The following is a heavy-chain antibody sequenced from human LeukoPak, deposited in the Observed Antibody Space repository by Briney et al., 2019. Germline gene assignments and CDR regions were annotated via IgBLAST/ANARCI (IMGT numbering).Heavy chain of an antibody. V-gene: IGHV1-2*04. CDR3: ARVTGMEDQLLYDALDI. J-gene: IGHJ3*02. Sequence: ASVKVSCKASGYTFIGYYMHWVRQAPGQGLEWMGWINPKSDGTKYAQKCQGWGTMTRDTSISTGYVELSRLRAGDTGAYYCARVTGMEDQLLYDALDIWGQGTMVTVSS. D-gene: IGHD1-26*01. CDR2: INPKSDGT. CDR1: GYTFIGYY.